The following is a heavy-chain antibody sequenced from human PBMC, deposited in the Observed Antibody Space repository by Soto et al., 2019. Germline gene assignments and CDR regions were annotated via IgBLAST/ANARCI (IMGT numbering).Heavy chain of an antibody. D-gene: IGHD3-22*01. J-gene: IGHJ5*02. CDR3: AKDQLSYDSSGWAS. CDR2: ISPDGSNK. CDR1: GFTFGNFG. V-gene: IGHV3-30*18. Sequence: GGSLRLSCAASGFTFGNFGIHWVRQAPGKGLEWVATISPDGSNKQYVDSVKGRFTISRDNSKNTLYLQMSSLRAEDTAVYFCAKDQLSYDSSGWASWGQETLVTVP.